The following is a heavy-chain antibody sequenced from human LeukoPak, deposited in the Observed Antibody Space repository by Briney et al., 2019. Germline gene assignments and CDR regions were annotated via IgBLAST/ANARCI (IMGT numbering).Heavy chain of an antibody. CDR1: GDSVSSNSAL. V-gene: IGHV6-1*01. Sequence: SQTLSLTCAISGDSVSSNSALWNWFRQSPSRGLEWLGRTYYRSKWYNDYAVSVKGRITINPDTSKNQYSLQLNSVTPEDTAGDYCARGSASYFDYWGQGTLVTVSS. D-gene: IGHD6-13*01. J-gene: IGHJ4*02. CDR2: TYYRSKWYN. CDR3: ARGSASYFDY.